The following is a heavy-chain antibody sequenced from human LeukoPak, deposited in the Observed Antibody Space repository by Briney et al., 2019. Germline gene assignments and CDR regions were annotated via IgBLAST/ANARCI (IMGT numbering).Heavy chain of an antibody. CDR1: GGSISSCGYY. D-gene: IGHD7-27*01. CDR3: ARTKWGIHLAEYYYFDY. V-gene: IGHV4-31*03. CDR2: IYYSGST. J-gene: IGHJ4*02. Sequence: SQTLSLTCTVSGGSISSCGYYWSWIRQHPGKGLEWIGYIYYSGSTCYNPSLKSRVTISVDTSKNQFSLKLSSVTAADTAVYYCARTKWGIHLAEYYYFDYWGQGTLVTVSS.